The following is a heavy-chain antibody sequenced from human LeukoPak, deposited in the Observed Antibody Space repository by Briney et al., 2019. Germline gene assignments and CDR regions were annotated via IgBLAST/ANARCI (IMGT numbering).Heavy chain of an antibody. CDR2: IYTSGST. D-gene: IGHD1-1*01. V-gene: IGHV4-61*02. J-gene: IGHJ4*02. CDR3: SGGTAVFDY. Sequence: SQTLSLTCTVSGGSISSGSYYWSWIRQPAGRGLEWIGRIYTSGSTNYNPSLKSRVTISVDTSKNQFSLKLSSVTAADTAVYYCSGGTAVFDYWGQGALVTVSS. CDR1: GGSISSGSYY.